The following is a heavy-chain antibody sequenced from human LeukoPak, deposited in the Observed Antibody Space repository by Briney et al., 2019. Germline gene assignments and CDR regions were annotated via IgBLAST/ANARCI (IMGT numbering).Heavy chain of an antibody. V-gene: IGHV4-59*08. CDR2: MYYSGST. D-gene: IGHD3-10*01. J-gene: IGHJ4*02. Sequence: SETLSLTCTVSGGCISSYYWSWIRQSPGKGVEWIGYMYYSGSTNYNPSLKSRVTISEDTSKNQFSLKLSSVTAADTAVYYCARNSPDSTSMVRGIITGPIDYWGQGTLVTVSS. CDR1: GGCISSYY. CDR3: ARNSPDSTSMVRGIITGPIDY.